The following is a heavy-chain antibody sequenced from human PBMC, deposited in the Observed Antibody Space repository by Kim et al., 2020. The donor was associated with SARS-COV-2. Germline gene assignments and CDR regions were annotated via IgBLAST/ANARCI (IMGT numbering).Heavy chain of an antibody. J-gene: IGHJ3*02. D-gene: IGHD3-10*01. CDR2: TDPSGDT. CDR3: ARQGSGSGAHGALHI. CDR1: VGSFSGYF. Sequence: SETLSLTCAVYVGSFSGYFWTWVRQVPGKGLEWIGETDPSGDTRYNPSLQSRVTILVDTSKNQFSLKLISVISADTAVYYCARQGSGSGAHGALHIWG. V-gene: IGHV4-34*01.